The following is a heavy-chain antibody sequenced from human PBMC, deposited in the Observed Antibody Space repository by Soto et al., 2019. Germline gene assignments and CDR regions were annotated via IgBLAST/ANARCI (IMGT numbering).Heavy chain of an antibody. CDR2: INAGNGNT. CDR1: GYTFTSYA. Sequence: GASVKVSCTASGYTFTSYAMHWVRQAPGQRLEWMGWINAGNGNTKYSQKFQGRVTITRDTSASTAYMELSSLRSEDTAVYYCAREYYYGSGSYYKGYDAFDIWGQGTMVTVS. J-gene: IGHJ3*02. D-gene: IGHD3-10*01. CDR3: AREYYYGSGSYYKGYDAFDI. V-gene: IGHV1-3*01.